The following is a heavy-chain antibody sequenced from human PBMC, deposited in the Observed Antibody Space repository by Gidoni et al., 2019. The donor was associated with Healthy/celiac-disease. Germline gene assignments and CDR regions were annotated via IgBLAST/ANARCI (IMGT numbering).Heavy chain of an antibody. D-gene: IGHD2-8*01. CDR1: GGPISSYY. CDR2: IYYSGST. Sequence: QVQLQESGPGLVKPSETLYPTCTVSGGPISSYYWSWIRQPPGKGLEWIGYIYYSGSTNYNPSLKSRVTISVDTSKNQFSLKLSSVTAADTAVYYCARDGVEMATENYFDYWGQGTLVTVSS. CDR3: ARDGVEMATENYFDY. J-gene: IGHJ4*02. V-gene: IGHV4-59*01.